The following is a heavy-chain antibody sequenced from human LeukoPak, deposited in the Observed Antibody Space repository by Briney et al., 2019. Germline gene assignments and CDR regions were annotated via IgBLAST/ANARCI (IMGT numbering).Heavy chain of an antibody. V-gene: IGHV4-4*07. J-gene: IGHJ2*01. Sequence: SETLSLNCTVSGGSISSYYWSWIRQPAGKGLEWIGRIYTSGSTNYNPSLKSRVAMSVDTSKNQFSLKLSSVTAADTAVYYCARVRNDYGDYVNTNWYFDLWGRGTLVTVSS. CDR2: IYTSGST. CDR3: ARVRNDYGDYVNTNWYFDL. CDR1: GGSISSYY. D-gene: IGHD4-17*01.